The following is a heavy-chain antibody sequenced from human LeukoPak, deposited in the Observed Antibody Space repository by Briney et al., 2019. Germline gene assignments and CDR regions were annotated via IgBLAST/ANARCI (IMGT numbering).Heavy chain of an antibody. V-gene: IGHV3-73*01. CDR1: GFTFSGSA. Sequence: GGSLRLSCAASGFTFSGSAMHWVRQASGKGLEWVGRIRSKANSYATAYAASVKGRFTISRDDSKNTAYLQMNSLKTEDTAVYYCTTDFASGSYNWFDPWGQGTLVTVSS. CDR2: IRSKANSYAT. J-gene: IGHJ5*02. CDR3: TTDFASGSYNWFDP. D-gene: IGHD1-26*01.